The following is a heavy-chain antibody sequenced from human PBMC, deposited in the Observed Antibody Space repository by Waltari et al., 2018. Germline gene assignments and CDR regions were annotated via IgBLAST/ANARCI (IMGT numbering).Heavy chain of an antibody. CDR3: ARDAATGYFDS. D-gene: IGHD1-1*01. Sequence: QVQLQESGPGLVKPSETLSLTCTISDDSFNDYYWCWIRQPPGKGLGWLGYIHYSGRTDSSPSFKSRVTMSIDTSKDQFSLNLSSVSAADTAVYYCARDAATGYFDSWGQGTLVTVSS. J-gene: IGHJ4*02. CDR2: IHYSGRT. CDR1: DDSFNDYY. V-gene: IGHV4-59*01.